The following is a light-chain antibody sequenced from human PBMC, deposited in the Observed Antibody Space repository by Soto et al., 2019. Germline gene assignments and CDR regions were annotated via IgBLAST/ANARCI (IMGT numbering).Light chain of an antibody. CDR2: GNS. CDR1: SSNIGAGYD. CDR3: QSYDSSLSVVV. Sequence: QSVLTQPPSVSGAPGQRVTISCTGSSSNIGAGYDVHWYQQLPGTAPKLLIYGNSNRPSGVPDRFSGSKSGTSASLAITGLQAEDEDDDYCQSYDSSLSVVVFGGGTKLTV. J-gene: IGLJ2*01. V-gene: IGLV1-40*01.